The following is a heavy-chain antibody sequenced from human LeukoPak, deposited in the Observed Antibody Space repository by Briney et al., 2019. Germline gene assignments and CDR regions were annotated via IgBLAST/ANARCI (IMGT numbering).Heavy chain of an antibody. Sequence: ASVKVSCKTSGYTFSTYGLSWVRQAPGQGLEWMGWNSGNSGKTHYAQKFQDRVTLTTDTSSTTAFMELRSLRSDDTAMYYCARNAGSYFEFAPWGQGTLVTVSS. CDR3: ARNAGSYFEFAP. CDR1: GYTFSTYG. J-gene: IGHJ5*02. V-gene: IGHV1-18*01. D-gene: IGHD1-26*01. CDR2: NSGNSGKT.